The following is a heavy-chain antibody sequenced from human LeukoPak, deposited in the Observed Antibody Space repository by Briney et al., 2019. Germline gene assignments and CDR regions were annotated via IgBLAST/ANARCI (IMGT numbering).Heavy chain of an antibody. V-gene: IGHV1-18*01. CDR3: ARAGYCGDGGCRGGSAFDV. D-gene: IGHD2-15*01. J-gene: IGHJ3*01. CDR2: ISVYKGDT. Sequence: ASVRVSCKTSGYTFINYDIYWVRQAPGQGLECMGWISVYKGDTKYAQILQGRFTVTADTSTSTVYMEMRSLTYDDTAIYYCARAGYCGDGGCRGGSAFDVWGQGTMVAVSS. CDR1: GYTFINYD.